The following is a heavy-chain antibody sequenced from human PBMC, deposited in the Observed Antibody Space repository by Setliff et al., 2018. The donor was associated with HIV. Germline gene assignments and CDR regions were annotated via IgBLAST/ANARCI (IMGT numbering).Heavy chain of an antibody. J-gene: IGHJ6*02. V-gene: IGHV5-51*01. CDR3: ARCSGSYPCDGMDV. CDR2: IYPSDSDT. CDR1: GYRFTSYW. Sequence: ESLKISCKGFGYRFTSYWIGWARHMPGKGLEWMGIIYPSDSDTRYSPSFQGQVTISADKSISIAYLQWNSLKASDTAMYYCARCSGSYPCDGMDVWGQGTTVTVSS. D-gene: IGHD1-26*01.